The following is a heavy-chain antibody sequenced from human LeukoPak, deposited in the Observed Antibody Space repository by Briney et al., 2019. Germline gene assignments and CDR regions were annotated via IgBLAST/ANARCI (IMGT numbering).Heavy chain of an antibody. CDR2: IYSGGNT. J-gene: IGHJ4*02. Sequence: PGGSLRLSCAASGFTVSSNYMSWVRQAPGKGLEWVSVIYSGGNTYYADSVKGRFTISRDDSKNTLYLQMNSLRAEDTAVYYCARGTTVTTTPFDYWGQGTLVTVSS. D-gene: IGHD4-17*01. CDR3: ARGTTVTTTPFDY. V-gene: IGHV3-53*01. CDR1: GFTVSSNY.